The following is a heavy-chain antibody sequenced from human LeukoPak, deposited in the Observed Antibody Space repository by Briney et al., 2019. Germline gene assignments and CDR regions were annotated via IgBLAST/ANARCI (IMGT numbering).Heavy chain of an antibody. D-gene: IGHD2-8*01. CDR2: IYYSGST. V-gene: IGHV4-39*07. Sequence: SETLSLTCTVSGGSISSSTFYWGWIRQLPGKGLEWIGTIYYSGSTFYNPSLKSRVTVSVDTSKNQFSLKLSSVTAADTAVYYCARGRIGYCTNGVCSRPYYYYYMDVWGKGTTVTVSS. J-gene: IGHJ6*03. CDR3: ARGRIGYCTNGVCSRPYYYYYMDV. CDR1: GGSISSSTFY.